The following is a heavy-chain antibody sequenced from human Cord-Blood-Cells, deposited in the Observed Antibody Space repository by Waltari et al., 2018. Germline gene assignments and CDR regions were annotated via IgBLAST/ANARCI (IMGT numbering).Heavy chain of an antibody. Sequence: QVQLQQWGAGLLKPSETLSLTCAVCGGSFSGYYWSWIRQPPGKGLGWIGEINHSESTNYNPALKSRVTISVDTSKNQFSLKLSSVTAADTAVYYCARLGNTAMVTDYWGQGTLVTVSS. CDR3: ARLGNTAMVTDY. J-gene: IGHJ4*02. D-gene: IGHD5-18*01. CDR1: GGSFSGYY. CDR2: INHSEST. V-gene: IGHV4-34*01.